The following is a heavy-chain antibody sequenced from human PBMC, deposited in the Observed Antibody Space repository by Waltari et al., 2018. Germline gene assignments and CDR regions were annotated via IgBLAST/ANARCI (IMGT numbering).Heavy chain of an antibody. CDR3: VRDAGWALGHWFDP. J-gene: IGHJ5*02. Sequence: QVQLVQSGAEVKKPGSSVKVSCKASGYSFSDYAVNWVRQAAGQGLEWMGGIHPINNKATYPQMFRDRVTITADESTTSVYLDLSSLRFEDTAIYYCVRDAGWALGHWFDPWGQGTLVTVSS. D-gene: IGHD1-26*01. CDR1: GYSFSDYA. CDR2: IHPINNKA. V-gene: IGHV1-69*13.